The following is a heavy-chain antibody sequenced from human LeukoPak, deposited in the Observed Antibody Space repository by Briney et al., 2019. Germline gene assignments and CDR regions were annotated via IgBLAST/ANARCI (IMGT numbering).Heavy chain of an antibody. V-gene: IGHV4-61*01. CDR3: ARVLYGDYTIDY. Sequence: SETLSLACTVSGGSVSSANYYWSWIRQPPGKGLEWIGYIYYSGSTNYNPSLKSRVTISVDTSKNQFSLKLSSVTAADTAVYYSARVLYGDYTIDYWGQGTLVTVSS. J-gene: IGHJ4*02. CDR1: GGSVSSANYY. CDR2: IYYSGST. D-gene: IGHD4-17*01.